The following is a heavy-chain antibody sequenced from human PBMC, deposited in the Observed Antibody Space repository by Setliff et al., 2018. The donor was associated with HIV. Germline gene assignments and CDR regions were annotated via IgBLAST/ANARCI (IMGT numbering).Heavy chain of an antibody. CDR2: IFYTGST. CDR3: VRGYCSSTTCYDDYYYMDV. Sequence: SETLSLTCTVSGGSISGHHWSWIRQPPGKGLEWIAYIFYTGSTNYNPSLKSRVTISVDTSKNQFFLKLSSVTAADMAVYYCVRGYCSSTTCYDDYYYMDVWGKGSTVTVSS. V-gene: IGHV4-59*11. D-gene: IGHD2-2*01. J-gene: IGHJ6*03. CDR1: GGSISGHH.